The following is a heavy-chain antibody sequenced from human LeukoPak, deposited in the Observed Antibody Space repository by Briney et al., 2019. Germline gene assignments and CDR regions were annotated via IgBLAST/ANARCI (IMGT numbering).Heavy chain of an antibody. Sequence: GSLRLSCEASGFTFSSYWMSWVRQAPGKGLEWVANIKQDGSEKYYVDSVKGRFTISRDYGQNSLYLQMNSLRAEDTAVYYCATDYGGYWGQGTLVTVSS. CDR2: IKQDGSEK. CDR1: GFTFSSYW. J-gene: IGHJ4*02. V-gene: IGHV3-7*04. D-gene: IGHD3-10*01. CDR3: ATDYGGY.